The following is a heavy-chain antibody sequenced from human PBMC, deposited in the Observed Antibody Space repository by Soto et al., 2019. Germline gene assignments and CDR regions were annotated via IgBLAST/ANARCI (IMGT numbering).Heavy chain of an antibody. CDR3: AVWEHWVSNSYYYCLDV. Sequence: PGGSLRLSCTVSGLTFDKYAMSWVRQAPGKGLQWVSTIPGSGYTTYYADSVKGRFTISRDNSKSTLHLQMNSLRAEDTAIYYCAVWEHWVSNSYYYCLDVWGQGTTVTVSS. CDR1: GLTFDKYA. J-gene: IGHJ6*02. V-gene: IGHV3-23*01. D-gene: IGHD1-26*01. CDR2: IPGSGYTT.